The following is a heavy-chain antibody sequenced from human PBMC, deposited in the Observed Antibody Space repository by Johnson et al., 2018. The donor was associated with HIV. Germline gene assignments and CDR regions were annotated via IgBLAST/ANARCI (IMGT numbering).Heavy chain of an antibody. Sequence: EVHLVESGGGVVQPGRSLRLSCAASGFTFSDVWMTWVRQAPGRGLEWVGRIKRKIEAEATDYAAPVKGRFTISRDNSKNTLFLQMNSLKVEDTAFYYCAKFPMTTVSPSDAFDIWGQGTMVTVSS. J-gene: IGHJ3*02. CDR1: GFTFSDVW. V-gene: IGHV3-15*01. D-gene: IGHD4-11*01. CDR2: IKRKIEAEAT. CDR3: AKFPMTTVSPSDAFDI.